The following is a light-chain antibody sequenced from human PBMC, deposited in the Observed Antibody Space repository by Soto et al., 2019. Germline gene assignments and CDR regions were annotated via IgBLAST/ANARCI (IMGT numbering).Light chain of an antibody. V-gene: IGKV3-20*01. J-gene: IGKJ2*01. CDR1: QSVRNSY. CDR2: GAS. Sequence: EIVLTQSPGTLSLSPGERATLSCRASQSVRNSYLAWYQQKPGQAPRLLIYGASSRAAGIPDRFSASGSGTDFTLTISRLEPEDFAVYYCQQYGSTPRTFVQGTKLEIK. CDR3: QQYGSTPRT.